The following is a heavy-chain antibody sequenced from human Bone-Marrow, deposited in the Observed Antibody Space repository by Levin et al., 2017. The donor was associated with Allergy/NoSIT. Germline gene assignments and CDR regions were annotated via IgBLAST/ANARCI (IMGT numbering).Heavy chain of an antibody. J-gene: IGHJ4*02. D-gene: IGHD7-27*01. V-gene: IGHV4-59*08. CDR2: IHSSGST. Sequence: PGGSLRLSCTVSGDSISDSYWSWIRQSPGKRLEWIGYIHSSGSTNYNPSLKSRVTMSVDSSKNQFSLNLRSVTAADTAVYYCASAPRNTGPYYFDYWGQGTLVTVSS. CDR3: ASAPRNTGPYYFDY. CDR1: GDSISDSY.